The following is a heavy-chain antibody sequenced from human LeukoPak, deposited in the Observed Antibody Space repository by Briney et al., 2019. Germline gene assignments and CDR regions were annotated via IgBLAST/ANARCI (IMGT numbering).Heavy chain of an antibody. Sequence: ASVKVSCKASGYTFTSYGISWVRQAPGQGLEWMGWISAYNGNTNYAQKLQGRVTMTTDTSTSTAYMELRSLRSDDTAVYYCARGPHIVGATTYYYYYMDVWGKGTTVTVSS. J-gene: IGHJ6*03. CDR1: GYTFTSYG. V-gene: IGHV1-18*01. D-gene: IGHD1-26*01. CDR2: ISAYNGNT. CDR3: ARGPHIVGATTYYYYYMDV.